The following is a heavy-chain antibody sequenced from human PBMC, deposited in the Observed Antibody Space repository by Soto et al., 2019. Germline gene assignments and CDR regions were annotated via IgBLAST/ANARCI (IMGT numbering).Heavy chain of an antibody. CDR3: ARDHPHSYGVYYFDY. Sequence: SETLPLTCAVSGGSIINYYWSWIRQSPGKGLEWIGYIYSSGSTHYNPSLQNRVTISIDTSKNQVSLKVNSVTAADTAVYYCARDHPHSYGVYYFDYWGQGTPVTVSS. J-gene: IGHJ4*02. D-gene: IGHD5-18*01. V-gene: IGHV4-59*01. CDR1: GGSIINYY. CDR2: IYSSGST.